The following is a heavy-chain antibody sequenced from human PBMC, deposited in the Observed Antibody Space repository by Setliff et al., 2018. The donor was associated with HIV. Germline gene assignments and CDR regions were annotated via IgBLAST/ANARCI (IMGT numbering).Heavy chain of an antibody. CDR1: GFNFSSHT. J-gene: IGHJ4*02. Sequence: GSLRLSCAASGFNFSSHTMNWIRQAPGKGLEWVSSISSTGTYIYYADSMKGRFTISRDNAKNSLYLQMNSLRAEDTAMYFCARDSGTTMGATGPGYWGQGTLVTVSS. CDR3: ARDSGTTMGATGPGY. V-gene: IGHV3-21*01. D-gene: IGHD1-26*01. CDR2: ISSTGTYI.